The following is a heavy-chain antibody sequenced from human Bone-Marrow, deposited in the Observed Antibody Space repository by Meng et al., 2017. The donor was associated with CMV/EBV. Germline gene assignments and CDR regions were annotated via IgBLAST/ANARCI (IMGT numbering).Heavy chain of an antibody. J-gene: IGHJ6*01. CDR3: ARVAIFGYYYYGMAV. Sequence: ASVKVSCKASGGTFSSYAISWVRQAPGQGLEWMGWMNPNSGNTGYAQKFQGRVTMTRNTSISTAYMELSSLRSEDTAVYYCARVAIFGYYYYGMAVWGPGHTV. D-gene: IGHD3-3*01. V-gene: IGHV1-8*02. CDR2: MNPNSGNT. CDR1: GGTFSSYA.